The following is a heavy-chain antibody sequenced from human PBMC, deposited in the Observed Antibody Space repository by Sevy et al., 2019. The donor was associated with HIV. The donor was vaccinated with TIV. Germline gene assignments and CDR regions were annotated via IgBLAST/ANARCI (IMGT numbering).Heavy chain of an antibody. CDR1: GFTFSKYS. Sequence: GGSLRLSCAASGFTFSKYSMSWVRQPPGKGLEWVSTLCFGCGEISYADSVKGRFTISRDNSKSSVYLQMNNLRPEDTAVYYCAREGCTKPHDYWGQGTLVTVSS. CDR2: LCFGCGEI. CDR3: AREGCTKPHDY. J-gene: IGHJ4*02. D-gene: IGHD2-8*01. V-gene: IGHV3-23*01.